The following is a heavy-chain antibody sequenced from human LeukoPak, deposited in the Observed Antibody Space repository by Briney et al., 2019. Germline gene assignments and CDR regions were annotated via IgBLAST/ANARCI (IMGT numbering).Heavy chain of an antibody. Sequence: SETLSLTCSVSGGSVSSYYWGWIRQPPGKGLEWIGSIYYSGTTYYNPSLKSRVTISLDTSQKQFSLKLSSVTAADTAVYYCARHRVGEIQKCDYWGQGALVTVSS. D-gene: IGHD5-18*01. CDR3: ARHRVGEIQKCDY. CDR2: IYYSGTT. V-gene: IGHV4-39*01. J-gene: IGHJ4*02. CDR1: GGSVSSYY.